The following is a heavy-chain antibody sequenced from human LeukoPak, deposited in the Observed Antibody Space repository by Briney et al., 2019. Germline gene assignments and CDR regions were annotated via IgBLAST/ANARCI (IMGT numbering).Heavy chain of an antibody. Sequence: SETLSLTCTVSGYSISSGYYWGWIRQPPGKGLEWIGEINHSGSTNYNPSLKSRVTISVDTSKNQFSLKLSSVTAADTAVYYCARGGAVVVAATEYFDLWGRGTLVTVSS. CDR1: GYSISSGYY. V-gene: IGHV4-38-2*02. CDR3: ARGGAVVVAATEYFDL. J-gene: IGHJ2*01. CDR2: INHSGST. D-gene: IGHD2-15*01.